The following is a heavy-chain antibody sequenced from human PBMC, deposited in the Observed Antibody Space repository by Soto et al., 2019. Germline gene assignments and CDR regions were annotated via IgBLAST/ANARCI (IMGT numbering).Heavy chain of an antibody. Sequence: QLRLPESGPGLVKPSGTLSLTCTVSGDSITSRDFSLGWISRPPGQGLEWVGTIPHSGDTFSNPPLKSPLTKSLGESKNQFSMRLTSVPAADAAVYFCARPMRGPLPYCGWLSPVTSWGQGTQVNVSS. J-gene: IGHJ4*02. CDR3: ARPMRGPLPYCGWLSPVTS. D-gene: IGHD2-21*01. V-gene: IGHV4-39*01. CDR2: IPHSGDT. CDR1: GDSITSRDFS.